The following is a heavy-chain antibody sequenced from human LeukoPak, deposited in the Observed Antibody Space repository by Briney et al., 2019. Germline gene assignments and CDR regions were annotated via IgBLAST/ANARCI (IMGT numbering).Heavy chain of an antibody. J-gene: IGHJ4*02. V-gene: IGHV3-30*03. CDR3: AREVEMATIVPDY. D-gene: IGHD5-24*01. CDR1: GFTFDDYG. Sequence: GGSLRLSCAASGFTFDDYGMHWVRQAPGKGLEWVAVISYDGSNKYYADSVKGRFTISRDNSKNTLYLQMNSLRAEDTAVYYCAREVEMATIVPDYWGQGTLVTVSS. CDR2: ISYDGSNK.